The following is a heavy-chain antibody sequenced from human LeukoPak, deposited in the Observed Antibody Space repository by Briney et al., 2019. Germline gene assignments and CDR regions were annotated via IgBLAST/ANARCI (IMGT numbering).Heavy chain of an antibody. CDR2: STPNSGGT. D-gene: IGHD3-10*01. Sequence: GASVKVSCKASGYTFTGYYMHWVRQAPGQGLEWMGWSTPNSGGTNYAQKFQGRVTMTRDTSISTAYMELSRLRSDDTAVYYCARVDVLLWFGESDNFDYWGQGTLVTVSS. CDR3: ARVDVLLWFGESDNFDY. CDR1: GYTFTGYY. V-gene: IGHV1-2*02. J-gene: IGHJ4*02.